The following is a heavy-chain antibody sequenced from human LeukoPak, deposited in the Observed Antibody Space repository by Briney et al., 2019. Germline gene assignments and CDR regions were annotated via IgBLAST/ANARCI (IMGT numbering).Heavy chain of an antibody. CDR1: GFTFSSYA. V-gene: IGHV3-30*04. D-gene: IGHD6-13*01. CDR2: ISYDGSNK. J-gene: IGHJ4*02. Sequence: GGSLRLSCAASGFTFSSYAMHWVRQAPGRGLEWVAVISYDGSNKYYADSVKGRFTISRDNSKNTLYLQMNSLRAEDTAVYYCAREGIAAAGKRVEGFDYWGQGTLVTVSS. CDR3: AREGIAAAGKRVEGFDY.